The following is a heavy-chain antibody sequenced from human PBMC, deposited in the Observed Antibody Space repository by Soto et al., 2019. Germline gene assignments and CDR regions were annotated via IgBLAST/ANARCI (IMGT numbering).Heavy chain of an antibody. J-gene: IGHJ5*02. CDR2: IIPIFGTR. V-gene: IGHV1-69*15. CDR1: GGTFSNYA. Sequence: QVQLVQSGAEVKKPGSSVKVSCKASGGTFSNYAITWVRQAPGQGLEWLGRIIPIFGTRDYAQKFQGRVPITAADSTTTAYMERSSLGSDATAVYYCAKDGGREGYFGNWFDPWGQGTMVTVSS. CDR3: AKDGGREGYFGNWFDP. D-gene: IGHD2-15*01.